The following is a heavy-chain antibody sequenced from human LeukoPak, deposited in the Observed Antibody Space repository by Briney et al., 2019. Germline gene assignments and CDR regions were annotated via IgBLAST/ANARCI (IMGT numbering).Heavy chain of an antibody. CDR1: GGSISSGGYY. CDR2: IYYSGTT. D-gene: IGHD3-22*01. Sequence: SQTLSLTCTVSGGSISSGGYYWSWIRQHPGRGLGWIGYIYYSGTTYNNPSLKSRVTISVDTSKNQFSLKLSYVTAADTAVYYCARGVGKYYYDSSGYFLYYFDYWGQGTLVTVSS. J-gene: IGHJ4*02. CDR3: ARGVGKYYYDSSGYFLYYFDY. V-gene: IGHV4-31*03.